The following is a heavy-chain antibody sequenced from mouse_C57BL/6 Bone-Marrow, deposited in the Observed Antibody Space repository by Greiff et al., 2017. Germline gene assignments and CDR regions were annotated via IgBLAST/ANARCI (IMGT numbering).Heavy chain of an antibody. D-gene: IGHD1-1*01. CDR3: STGSLSWDY. J-gene: IGHJ2*01. V-gene: IGHV14-4*01. CDR1: GFNIKDDY. Sequence: EVHLVESGAELVRPGASVKLSCTASGFNIKDDYMHWVKKRPEQGLEWIGWIDPENGDTEYASKFQGKATIPADTSSNTAYLQLSSLTSEDTAVYYCSTGSLSWDYWGQGTTLTVSS. CDR2: IDPENGDT.